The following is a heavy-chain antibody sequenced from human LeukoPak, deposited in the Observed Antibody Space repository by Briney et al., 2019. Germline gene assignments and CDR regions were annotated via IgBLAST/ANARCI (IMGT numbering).Heavy chain of an antibody. CDR2: MKPNSGNT. CDR3: ARDTGGYSYGSFDY. Sequence: ASVKVSCKASGYTFTSYDINWVRQATGQGLEWMGWMKPNSGNTDYAQRFQGRVTITRNTSISTAFMELSSLRSEDTAVYYCARDTGGYSYGSFDYWGQGTLVTVSS. D-gene: IGHD5-18*01. J-gene: IGHJ4*02. V-gene: IGHV1-8*03. CDR1: GYTFTSYD.